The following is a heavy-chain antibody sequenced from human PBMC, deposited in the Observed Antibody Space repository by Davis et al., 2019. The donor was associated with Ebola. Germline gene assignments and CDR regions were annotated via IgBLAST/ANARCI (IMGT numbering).Heavy chain of an antibody. D-gene: IGHD3-3*01. J-gene: IGHJ6*02. Sequence: MPGGSLRLSCTVSGGSISSSSYYWGWIRQPPGKGLEWIGSIYYSGSTYYNPSLKSRVTISVDTSKNQFSLKLSSVTAADTAVYYCARRKLRFPTDYGMDVWGQGTTVTVSS. V-gene: IGHV4-39*01. CDR1: GGSISSSSYY. CDR2: IYYSGST. CDR3: ARRKLRFPTDYGMDV.